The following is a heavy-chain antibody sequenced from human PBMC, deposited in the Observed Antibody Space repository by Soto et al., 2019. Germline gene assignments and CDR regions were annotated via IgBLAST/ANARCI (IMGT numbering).Heavy chain of an antibody. D-gene: IGHD1-26*01. Sequence: DVQLVESGGGLVQPGRSLRLSCAASGFTFDDYAMHWVRQAPGKGLEWVSGISWNSGSIGYADSVKGRFTISRDNAKNSLYLHMNSLSAEDTALYYCAKRSLYSGQFDYWGQGTLVTVSS. CDR1: GFTFDDYA. J-gene: IGHJ4*02. V-gene: IGHV3-9*01. CDR2: ISWNSGSI. CDR3: AKRSLYSGQFDY.